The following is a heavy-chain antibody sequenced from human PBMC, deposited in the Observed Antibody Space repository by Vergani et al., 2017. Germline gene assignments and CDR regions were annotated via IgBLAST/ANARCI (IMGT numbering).Heavy chain of an antibody. CDR1: GYTFTGYY. CDR2: INPNSGGT. J-gene: IGHJ4*02. D-gene: IGHD6-19*01. Sequence: QVQLVQSGAEVKKPGASVKVSCKASGYTFTGYYMHWVRQAPGQGLEWMGWINPNSGGTNYAQKFQGRVTMTKDTSISTAYMELSRRRSDDTAVYYCARDSIAVAGTSRFDYWGQGTLVTVSS. CDR3: ARDSIAVAGTSRFDY. V-gene: IGHV1-2*02.